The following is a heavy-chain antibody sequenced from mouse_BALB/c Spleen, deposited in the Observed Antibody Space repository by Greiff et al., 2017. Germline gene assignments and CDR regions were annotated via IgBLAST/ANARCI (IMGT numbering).Heavy chain of an antibody. D-gene: IGHD1-1*01. CDR1: GFNIKDTY. Sequence: EVKLMESGAELVKPGASVKLSCTASGFNIKDTYMHWVKQRPEQGLEWIGRIDPANGNTKYDPKFQGKATITADTSSNTAYLQLSSLTSEDTAVYYCARSYLYAMDYWGQGTSVTVSS. CDR3: ARSYLYAMDY. V-gene: IGHV14-3*02. CDR2: IDPANGNT. J-gene: IGHJ4*01.